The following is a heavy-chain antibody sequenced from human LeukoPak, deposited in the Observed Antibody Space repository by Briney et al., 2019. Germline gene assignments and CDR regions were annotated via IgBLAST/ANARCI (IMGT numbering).Heavy chain of an antibody. Sequence: GGSLRLSCAASGFTFSSYAMHWVRQAPGKGPEWVAVIWYDGTNKYYADSVKGRFTISRDNSKKTLYLQVNSLRAEDTAVYYCAKDPSGGYNYAFKYYAMDVWGQGTTVTVSS. CDR2: IWYDGTNK. J-gene: IGHJ6*02. V-gene: IGHV3-30*02. CDR1: GFTFSSYA. D-gene: IGHD5-18*01. CDR3: AKDPSGGYNYAFKYYAMDV.